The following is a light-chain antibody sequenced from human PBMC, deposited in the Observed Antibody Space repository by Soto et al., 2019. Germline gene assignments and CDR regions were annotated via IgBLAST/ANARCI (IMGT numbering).Light chain of an antibody. CDR1: SSDVGGYNY. CDR3: SSYTSSSTRV. V-gene: IGLV2-14*01. Sequence: QSVLTQPASVSVSPGQSITISCTGTSSDVGGYNYVSWYQQHPGKAPKLIIYDVSNRPSGVSNRFSGSKSGSTASLTISGLQAEDEADYYCSSYTSSSTRVFGGGTKLTVL. J-gene: IGLJ3*02. CDR2: DVS.